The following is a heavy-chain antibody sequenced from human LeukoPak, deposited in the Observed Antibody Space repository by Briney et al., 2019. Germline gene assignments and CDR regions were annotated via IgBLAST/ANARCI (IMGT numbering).Heavy chain of an antibody. J-gene: IGHJ4*02. D-gene: IGHD3-22*01. CDR2: IYYSGST. V-gene: IGHV4-31*11. CDR1: GGSISSGGYS. CDR3: ARVGYYDSSGYV. Sequence: SETLSLTCAVSGGSISSGGYSWSWIRQPPGKGLEWIGYIYYSGSTYYNPSLKSRVTISVDTSKNQFSLKLSSVTAADTAVYYCARVGYYDSSGYVWGQGTLVTVSS.